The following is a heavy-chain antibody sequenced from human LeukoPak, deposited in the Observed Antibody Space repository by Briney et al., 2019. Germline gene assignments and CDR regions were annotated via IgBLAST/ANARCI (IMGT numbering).Heavy chain of an antibody. V-gene: IGHV3-21*01. CDR1: GFTFSTYT. D-gene: IGHD6-6*01. CDR3: ARETELGY. CDR2: ISSSSNYI. J-gene: IGHJ4*02. Sequence: KTGGSLRLSCAASGFTFSTYTMNWVRQAPGNGLEWVSSISSSSNYIDYADSVKGRFTISRDNARNSLYLQMNSLRAEDTAVYYCARETELGYWGQGTLVTVSS.